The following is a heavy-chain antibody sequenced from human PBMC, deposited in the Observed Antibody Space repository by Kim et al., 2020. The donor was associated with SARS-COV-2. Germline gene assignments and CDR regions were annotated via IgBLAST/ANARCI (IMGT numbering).Heavy chain of an antibody. CDR3: ARDRVLTKDLSYYYGMDV. D-gene: IGHD2-8*01. Sequence: SQTLSLTCAISGDSVSSNSAAWNWIRQSPSRGLAWLGRTYYRSKWYNDYAVSVKSRITINPDTSKNQFSLQLNSVTPEDTAVYYCARDRVLTKDLSYYYGMDVWGQGTTVTVSS. J-gene: IGHJ6*02. CDR1: GDSVSSNSAA. CDR2: TYYRSKWYN. V-gene: IGHV6-1*01.